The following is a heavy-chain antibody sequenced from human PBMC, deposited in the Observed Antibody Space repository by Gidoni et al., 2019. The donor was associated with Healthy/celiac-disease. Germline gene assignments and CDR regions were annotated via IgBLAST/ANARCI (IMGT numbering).Heavy chain of an antibody. V-gene: IGHV4-34*01. D-gene: IGHD5-18*01. J-gene: IGHJ4*02. CDR3: ARGLRIQLWLPYFDY. CDR2: INHSGST. CDR1: GGSFSGYY. Sequence: QVQLQQWGAGLLKPSETLSLTCAVYGGSFSGYYWSWIRQPPGKGLEWIGEINHSGSTNYNPSLKSRVTISVDTSKNQFSLKLSSVTAADTAVYYCARGLRIQLWLPYFDYWGQGTLVTVSS.